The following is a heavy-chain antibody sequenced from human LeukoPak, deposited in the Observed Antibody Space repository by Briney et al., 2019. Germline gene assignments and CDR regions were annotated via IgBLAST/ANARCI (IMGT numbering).Heavy chain of an antibody. J-gene: IGHJ4*02. CDR1: EFTFSSYS. Sequence: GGSLRLSCAASEFTFSSYSMNWVRQAPGKGLEWVSYITNSGNSKSYADSVKGRFTISRDNAKNSLYLQMNSLRAEDTAVYYCARAGSGWYLGGDYFDYWGQGTLVTVSS. CDR3: ARAGSGWYLGGDYFDY. CDR2: ITNSGNSK. V-gene: IGHV3-48*04. D-gene: IGHD6-19*01.